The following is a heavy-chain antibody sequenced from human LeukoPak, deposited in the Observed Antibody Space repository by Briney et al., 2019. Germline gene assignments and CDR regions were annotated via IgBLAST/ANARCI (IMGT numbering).Heavy chain of an antibody. Sequence: PGGSLRLSCAASGFTVSSNYMSWVRQAPGKGLEWVSVIYSGNKTYYADSVKGRFIISRDNSKNTVYLQMNSLRAEDTAVYYCAKEMGTVTFDVLFDYWGQGTLVTVSS. J-gene: IGHJ4*02. CDR1: GFTVSSNY. V-gene: IGHV3-66*01. CDR2: IYSGNKT. CDR3: AKEMGTVTFDVLFDY. D-gene: IGHD4-17*01.